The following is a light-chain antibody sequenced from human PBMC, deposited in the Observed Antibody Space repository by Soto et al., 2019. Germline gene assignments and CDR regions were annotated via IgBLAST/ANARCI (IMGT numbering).Light chain of an antibody. CDR3: HQTDTIPET. V-gene: IGKV1-39*01. J-gene: IGKJ1*01. CDR1: QSISTF. Sequence: DIQMTQSPSSLSASVGDRVTITCRASQSISTFLNWYQQKPGKAPKLLIYAASTLQTGVPSRFSGSGSGTDFTLTISNLQPEDCATYYCHQTDTIPETFGQGTKVEIK. CDR2: AAS.